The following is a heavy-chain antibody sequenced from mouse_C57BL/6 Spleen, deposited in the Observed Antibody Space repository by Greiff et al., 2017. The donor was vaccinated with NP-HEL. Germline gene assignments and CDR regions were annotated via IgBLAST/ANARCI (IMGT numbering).Heavy chain of an antibody. CDR2: IYPGDGDT. V-gene: IGHV1-82*01. D-gene: IGHD1-1*01. J-gene: IGHJ3*01. CDR1: GYAFSSSW. Sequence: QVQLQQSGPELVKPGASVKISCKASGYAFSSSWMNWVKQRPGKGLEWIGRIYPGDGDTNYNGKFKGKATLTADKSSSTAYMQLSSLTSEDSAVYFCARERDYYGSSWAYWGQGTLVTVSA. CDR3: ARERDYYGSSWAY.